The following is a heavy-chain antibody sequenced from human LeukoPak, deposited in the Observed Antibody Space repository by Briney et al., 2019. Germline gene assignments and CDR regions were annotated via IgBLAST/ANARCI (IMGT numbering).Heavy chain of an antibody. CDR1: GCTFSSYA. Sequence: PGGSLRLSCAASGCTFSSYALHWVRQAPGKGLEYVSAISSNGGSTYYADSVKGRFTISRDNSKNTLYLQMSSLRAEDTAVYYCVKGLSVVVAATPDYWGQGTLVTVSS. J-gene: IGHJ4*02. V-gene: IGHV3-64D*06. CDR3: VKGLSVVVAATPDY. D-gene: IGHD2-15*01. CDR2: ISSNGGST.